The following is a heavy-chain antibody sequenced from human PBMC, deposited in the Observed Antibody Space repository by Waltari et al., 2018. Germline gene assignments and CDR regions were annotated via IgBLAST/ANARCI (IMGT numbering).Heavy chain of an antibody. CDR2: IYYSGST. D-gene: IGHD3-22*01. CDR1: GGSISSSSYY. CDR3: ASTVYYDSSGWTYYFDY. J-gene: IGHJ4*02. V-gene: IGHV4-39*01. Sequence: QLQLQELGPGLVKPSETLSLTCTVSGGSISSSSYYWGWIRQPPGKGLEWIGSIYYSGSTYDTPSRKRRVTISLDTSKNQFSLKLSSVTAADTAVYYCASTVYYDSSGWTYYFDYWGQGTLVTVSS.